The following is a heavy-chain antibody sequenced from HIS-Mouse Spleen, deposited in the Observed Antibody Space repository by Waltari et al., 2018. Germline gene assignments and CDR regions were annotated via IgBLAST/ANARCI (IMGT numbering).Heavy chain of an antibody. D-gene: IGHD6-19*01. CDR1: GYTFTGYY. CDR2: INPNSGGT. V-gene: IGHV1-2*02. Sequence: QVQLVQSGAAVKKPGASVKVSCKASGYTFTGYYMTWVRQAHGQGLEWMGWINPNSGGTNYAQKFQGRVTMTRDTSISTAYMELSRLRSDDTAVYYCARVFSCRSSGWDYFDYWGQGTLVTVSS. CDR3: ARVFSCRSSGWDYFDY. J-gene: IGHJ4*02.